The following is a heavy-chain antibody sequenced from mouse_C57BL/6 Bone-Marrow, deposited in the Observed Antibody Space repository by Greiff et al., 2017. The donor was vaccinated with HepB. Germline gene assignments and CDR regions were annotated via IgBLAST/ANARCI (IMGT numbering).Heavy chain of an antibody. D-gene: IGHD2-3*01. CDR3: TRDTNYDGYSHFDY. CDR2: ISSGSDYI. Sequence: EVKLVESGAGLVKPGGSLKLSCAASGFTFSSYAMSWVRQTPEKRLEWVAYISSGSDYIYYADTVTGRFTIYRDNARNTLYLQMSSLKSEDTAMFYCTRDTNYDGYSHFDYWGQGTTLTVSS. J-gene: IGHJ2*01. CDR1: GFTFSSYA. V-gene: IGHV5-9-1*02.